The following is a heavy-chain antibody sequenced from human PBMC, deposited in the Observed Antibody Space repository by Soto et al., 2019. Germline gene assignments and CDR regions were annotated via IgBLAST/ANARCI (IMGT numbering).Heavy chain of an antibody. Sequence: SVKVSCKASGGTFSSYTISWVRQAPGQGLEWMGRIIPILGIANYAQKFQGRVTITADKSTSTAYMELSSLRSEDTAVYYCARDASADYGGNSGWFDPWGQGTLVTVSS. CDR1: GGTFSSYT. V-gene: IGHV1-69*04. CDR3: ARDASADYGGNSGWFDP. CDR2: IIPILGIA. D-gene: IGHD4-17*01. J-gene: IGHJ5*02.